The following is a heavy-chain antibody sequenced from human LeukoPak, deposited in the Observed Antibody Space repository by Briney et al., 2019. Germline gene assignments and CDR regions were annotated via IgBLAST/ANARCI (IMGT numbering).Heavy chain of an antibody. V-gene: IGHV3-23*01. CDR3: AKVKSQYSPFDY. J-gene: IGHJ4*02. Sequence: QPGGSLRLSCAASGFIFSSHGMNWVRQAPGKGLEGVSAISGSGGSTYYADSVKGRFTISRDNSKNTLYLQMNSLRAEDTAVYYCAKVKSQYSPFDYWGQGTLVTVSS. D-gene: IGHD5-18*01. CDR2: ISGSGGST. CDR1: GFIFSSHG.